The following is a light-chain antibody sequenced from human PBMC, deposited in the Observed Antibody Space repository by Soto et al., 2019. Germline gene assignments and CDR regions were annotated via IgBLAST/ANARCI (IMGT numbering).Light chain of an antibody. Sequence: DIRMTQSPSPLSASVGDRVTITCRASQSISSWLAWYQQKLGKAPKVLIYEACSLDSGVRSTVSGSVSETELTLTISRLQSDDVPAYFCEQYMNYSPDTFGHGTKLESK. CDR1: QSISSW. J-gene: IGKJ2*01. V-gene: IGKV1-5*03. CDR3: EQYMNYSPDT. CDR2: EAC.